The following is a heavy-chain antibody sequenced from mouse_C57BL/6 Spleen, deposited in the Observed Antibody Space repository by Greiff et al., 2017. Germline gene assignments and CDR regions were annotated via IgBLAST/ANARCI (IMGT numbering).Heavy chain of an antibody. CDR3: ARSLGLRGDY. CDR2: INPSTGGT. Sequence: EVQLQQSGPELVKPGASVKISCKASGYSFTGYYMNWVKQSPEKSLEWIGEINPSTGGTTYNQKFKAKATLTVDKSSSTAYMQLKSLTSEDSAVYYCARSLGLRGDYWGQGTTLTVSS. J-gene: IGHJ2*01. D-gene: IGHD4-1*01. V-gene: IGHV1-42*01. CDR1: GYSFTGYY.